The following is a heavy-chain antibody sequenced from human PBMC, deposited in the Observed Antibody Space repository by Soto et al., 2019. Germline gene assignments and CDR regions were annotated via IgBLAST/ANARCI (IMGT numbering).Heavy chain of an antibody. V-gene: IGHV3-7*01. CDR2: IKQDGSEK. CDR1: GFTFSSCW. Sequence: EVQLVESGGGLVQPGGSLRLSCAASGFTFSSCWMSWVRQAPGKGLAWVANIKQDGSEKYYVDSVKGRFTISRDNAKNSLYLQMNSLRAEDTAVYYCARESYGGFDLWGRGTLVTVSS. D-gene: IGHD4-17*01. J-gene: IGHJ2*01. CDR3: ARESYGGFDL.